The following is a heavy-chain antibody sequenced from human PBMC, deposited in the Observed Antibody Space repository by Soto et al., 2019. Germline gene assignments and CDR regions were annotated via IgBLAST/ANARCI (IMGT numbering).Heavy chain of an antibody. V-gene: IGHV1-69*08. CDR3: ARDSRIGYCSSTSRYSDY. Sequence: QVQLVQSGAEVKKPGSSVKVSCKASGGTFSSYTISWVRQAPGQGLEWMGRIIPMLGIANYAQKFQGRVTITADKSTSTAYMDLSSLRSEDTAVYYCARDSRIGYCSSTSRYSDYWGQGTLVTVSS. CDR2: IIPMLGIA. CDR1: GGTFSSYT. D-gene: IGHD2-2*01. J-gene: IGHJ4*02.